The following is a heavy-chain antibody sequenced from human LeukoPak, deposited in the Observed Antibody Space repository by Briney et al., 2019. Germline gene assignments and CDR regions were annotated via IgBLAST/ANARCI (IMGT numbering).Heavy chain of an antibody. J-gene: IGHJ4*02. V-gene: IGHV3-23*01. D-gene: IGHD5-18*01. Sequence: QPGGSLRLSCAASGFTFSSYAMSWVRQAPGKGLEWVSAISGSGGSTYYADSVKGRFTIPRDNSKNTLYLQMNSLRAEDTAVYYCAKDPPGGSPHYGYTQQFDYWGQGTLVTVSS. CDR2: ISGSGGST. CDR1: GFTFSSYA. CDR3: AKDPPGGSPHYGYTQQFDY.